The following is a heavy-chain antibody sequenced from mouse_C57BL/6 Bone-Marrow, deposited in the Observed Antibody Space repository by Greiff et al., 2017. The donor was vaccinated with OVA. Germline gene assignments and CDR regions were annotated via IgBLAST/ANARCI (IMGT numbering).Heavy chain of an antibody. D-gene: IGHD2-5*01. CDR2: ISNGGGST. Sequence: VQLQESGGGLVQPGGSLKLSCAASGFTFSDYYMYWVRQTPEKRLEWVAYISNGGGSTYYPDTVKGRFTISRDNAKNTLYLQMSRLKSEDTAMYYCAREAYYSNLDYWGQGTTLTVSS. CDR3: AREAYYSNLDY. J-gene: IGHJ2*01. CDR1: GFTFSDYY. V-gene: IGHV5-12*01.